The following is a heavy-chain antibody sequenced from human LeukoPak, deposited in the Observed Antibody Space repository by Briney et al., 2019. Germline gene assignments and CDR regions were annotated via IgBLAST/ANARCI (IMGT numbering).Heavy chain of an antibody. CDR1: GFTFSSYS. CDR3: AKDEGAPGIAVAGTVGY. CDR2: ISSRSSTI. V-gene: IGHV3-48*01. Sequence: PGGSLRLSCAASGFTFSSYSMNWVRQAPGKGLEWVSYISSRSSTIYYADSVKGRFTISRDNSKNTLYLQMNSLRAEDTAVYYCAKDEGAPGIAVAGTVGYWGQGTLVTVSS. J-gene: IGHJ4*02. D-gene: IGHD6-19*01.